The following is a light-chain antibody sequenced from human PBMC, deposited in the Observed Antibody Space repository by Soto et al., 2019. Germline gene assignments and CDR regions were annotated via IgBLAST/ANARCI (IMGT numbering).Light chain of an antibody. V-gene: IGKV3-20*01. CDR2: ATS. CDR3: QRYGRLTPIT. CDR1: QSVDSTY. Sequence: EIVLTQSPGTLSLSPGERATLSCRASQSVDSTYLAWYQQKPDQSPRLLIYATSTRAAGIPDRFTGSGSGTTFTLTISRLEPGDFAVYYCQRYGRLTPITFGQGTRLEIK. J-gene: IGKJ5*01.